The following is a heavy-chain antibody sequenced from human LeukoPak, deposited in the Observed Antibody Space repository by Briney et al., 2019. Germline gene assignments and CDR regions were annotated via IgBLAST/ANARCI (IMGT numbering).Heavy chain of an antibody. D-gene: IGHD3-22*01. J-gene: IGHJ5*02. CDR2: IIPIFGTA. CDR1: GGTFSSYA. Sequence: SVKVSCKASGGTFSSYAISWVRQAPGQGLEWMGGIIPIFGTANYAQKFQGRVTITADESTSTAYMELSSLRSENTAVYYCARWNSGYYENWFDPWGQGTLVTVSS. CDR3: ARWNSGYYENWFDP. V-gene: IGHV1-69*13.